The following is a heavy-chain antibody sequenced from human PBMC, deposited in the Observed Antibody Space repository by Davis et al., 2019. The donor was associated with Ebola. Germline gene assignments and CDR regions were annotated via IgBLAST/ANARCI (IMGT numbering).Heavy chain of an antibody. CDR1: GFTFSSYA. D-gene: IGHD2-8*01. CDR3: ARDLMVYATAYYYGMDV. J-gene: IGHJ6*02. CDR2: MSYDGSSK. Sequence: PGRSLRLSCAASGFTFSSYAMHWVRQAPGKGLDWVAVMSYDGSSKYYADSVKGRFAISRDNSKNTLYLQMNSLRAEDTAVYYCARDLMVYATAYYYGMDVWGQGTTVTVSS. V-gene: IGHV3-30*09.